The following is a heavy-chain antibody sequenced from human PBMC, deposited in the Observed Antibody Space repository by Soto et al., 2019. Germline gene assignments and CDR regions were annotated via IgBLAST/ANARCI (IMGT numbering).Heavy chain of an antibody. CDR3: ARDILGYYGMDV. Sequence: GGSLSLSCAASGFTLSSHSMNWVRQAPGKGLEWISYISSSSRNIYYADSVKGRFSIFRDTAQNSLNLQMNSLRADDTAVYFCARDILGYYGMDVWGQGTTVTVSS. J-gene: IGHJ6*02. CDR2: ISSSSRNI. D-gene: IGHD3-9*01. CDR1: GFTLSSHS. V-gene: IGHV3-48*01.